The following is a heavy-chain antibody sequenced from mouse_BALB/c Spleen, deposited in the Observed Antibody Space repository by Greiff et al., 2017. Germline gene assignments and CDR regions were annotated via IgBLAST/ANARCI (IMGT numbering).Heavy chain of an antibody. CDR1: GFSLTSYG. J-gene: IGHJ4*01. V-gene: IGHV2-9*02. Sequence: QVQLKESGPGLVAPSQSLSITCTVSGFSLTSYGVHWVRQPPGKGLEWLGVIWAGGSTNYNSALMSRLSISKDNSKSQVFLKMNSLQTDDTAMYYCSRGYYRYPYAIAYWGQGTSVTVSS. CDR2: IWAGGST. D-gene: IGHD2-14*01. CDR3: SRGYYRYPYAIAY.